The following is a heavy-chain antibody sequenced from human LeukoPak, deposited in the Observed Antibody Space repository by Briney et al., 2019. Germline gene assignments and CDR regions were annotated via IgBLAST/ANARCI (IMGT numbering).Heavy chain of an antibody. J-gene: IGHJ4*02. CDR2: ISYDGSNK. D-gene: IGHD3-9*01. CDR1: RFTFSSYG. CDR3: AKDPLLRYFDWSLYYFDY. V-gene: IGHV3-30*18. Sequence: GGSLRLSCAASRFTFSSYGMHWVRHAPGEGLVWVAVISYDGSNKYYADSVKGRFTISRDNSKNTLYLQMHSLRAEDTAVYYCAKDPLLRYFDWSLYYFDYWGQGTLVTVSS.